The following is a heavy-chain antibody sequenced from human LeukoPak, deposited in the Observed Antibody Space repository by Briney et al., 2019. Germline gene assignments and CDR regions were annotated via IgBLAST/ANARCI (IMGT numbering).Heavy chain of an antibody. CDR1: GGSISSSNW. V-gene: IGHV4-4*02. D-gene: IGHD2-21*02. CDR2: IYHSGST. J-gene: IGHJ4*02. Sequence: SETLSLTCTVSGGSISSSNWWSWVRQPPGKGLEWIGEIYHSGSTNYNPSLKSRVTISVDKSKNQFSLQLSSVTAADTAVYYCARWTTCGGDCYILDYWGQGIMVTVSS. CDR3: ARWTTCGGDCYILDY.